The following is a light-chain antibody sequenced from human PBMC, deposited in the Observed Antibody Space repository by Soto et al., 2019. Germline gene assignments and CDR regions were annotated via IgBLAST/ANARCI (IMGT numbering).Light chain of an antibody. CDR2: DVS. CDR3: SSYTSSSTLEV. J-gene: IGLJ1*01. V-gene: IGLV2-14*03. CDR1: SSDVGDYNY. Sequence: QLVLAQPASVSGSPGQSITISCTGTSSDVGDYNYVSWYQHHPGKAPKLMIYDVSNRPSGVSNRFSGSKSGNTASLTISGLQTEDEADYYCSSYTSSSTLEVFGTGTKLTVL.